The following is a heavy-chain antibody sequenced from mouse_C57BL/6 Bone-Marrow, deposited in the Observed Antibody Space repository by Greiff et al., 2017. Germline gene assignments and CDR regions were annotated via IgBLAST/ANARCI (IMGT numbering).Heavy chain of an antibody. Sequence: VQLQQSGAELVKPGASVKLSCTASGFNIKDYYMHWVKQRTEQGLEWIGRIDPEDGETKYAPKFQGKATITADPSSNTAYLQLSSLTSEDTAVYYWDSITTVVAKWYFDVWGTGTTVTVSS. V-gene: IGHV14-2*01. CDR2: IDPEDGET. D-gene: IGHD1-1*01. J-gene: IGHJ1*03. CDR1: GFNIKDYY. CDR3: DSITTVVAKWYFDV.